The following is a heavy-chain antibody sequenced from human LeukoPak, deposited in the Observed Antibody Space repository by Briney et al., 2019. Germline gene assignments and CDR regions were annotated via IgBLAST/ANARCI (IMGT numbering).Heavy chain of an antibody. D-gene: IGHD3-22*01. J-gene: IGHJ3*02. Sequence: SETLSLTCAVYGGSFSGYYWSWIRQPPGKGLEWIGEINHSGSTNYNPSLKSRVTISADTSKNQFSLKLSSVTAADTAVYYCARVRLYYYDSSGYYYPHDAFDIWGQGTMVTVSS. V-gene: IGHV4-34*01. CDR1: GGSFSGYY. CDR2: INHSGST. CDR3: ARVRLYYYDSSGYYYPHDAFDI.